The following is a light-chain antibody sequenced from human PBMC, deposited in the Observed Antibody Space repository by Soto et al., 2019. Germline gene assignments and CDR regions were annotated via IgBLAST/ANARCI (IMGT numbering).Light chain of an antibody. CDR1: SSNIGAGYD. CDR3: QSYDSSLSGHV. J-gene: IGLJ1*01. V-gene: IGLV1-40*01. Sequence: HSVLTQPRSVSGAPGQRVTISCTGSSSNIGAGYDVHWYQQLPGTAPKLLIYGNTNRPSGVPDRFSGSKSGTSASLTITGLQAEDEADYYCQSYDSSLSGHVFGTGTKVTVL. CDR2: GNT.